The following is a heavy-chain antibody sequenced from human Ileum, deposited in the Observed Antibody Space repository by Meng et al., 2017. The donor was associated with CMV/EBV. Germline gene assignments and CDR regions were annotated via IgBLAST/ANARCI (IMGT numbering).Heavy chain of an antibody. CDR3: ARRASTYTSGWYDDI. D-gene: IGHD6-19*01. CDR2: IRDKINDYTT. V-gene: IGHV3-72*01. J-gene: IGHJ3*02. CDR1: FSFSDHA. Sequence: FSFSDHAMDWVRQTPRKGLEWVGRIRDKINDYTTEYAASVKGRFTISRDDSKNALYLQMSSLESEDTAVYYCARRASTYTSGWYDDIWGQGTMVTVSS.